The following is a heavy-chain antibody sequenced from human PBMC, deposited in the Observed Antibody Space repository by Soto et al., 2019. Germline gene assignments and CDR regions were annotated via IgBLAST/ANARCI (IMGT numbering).Heavy chain of an antibody. J-gene: IGHJ4*02. D-gene: IGHD3-3*01. V-gene: IGHV1-69*01. CDR1: GGSFGNSA. Sequence: QVLLVQSGAEVKKPGSSVKISCKASGGSFGNSAINWVRQTPGQGLEWLGGFIPVYRTLNYAQKFQGRVMITADESTVTAYMTLSSLASNDTAVYYCATGVIWIGYFTVDSWGQGTRVTVSS. CDR2: FIPVYRTL. CDR3: ATGVIWIGYFTVDS.